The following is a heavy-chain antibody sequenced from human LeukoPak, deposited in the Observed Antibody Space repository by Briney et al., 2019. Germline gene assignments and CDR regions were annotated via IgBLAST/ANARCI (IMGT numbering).Heavy chain of an antibody. J-gene: IGHJ4*02. CDR3: AEGPPPPVAGLLDY. CDR1: GFTFSSYS. D-gene: IGHD6-19*01. CDR2: ISGSGGST. Sequence: GGSLRLSCAASGFTFSSYSMNWARQAPGKGLEWVSAISGSGGSTYYADSVKGRFTISRDNSKNTLYLQMNSLRAEDTAVYYRAEGPPPPVAGLLDYWGQGTLVTVSS. V-gene: IGHV3-23*01.